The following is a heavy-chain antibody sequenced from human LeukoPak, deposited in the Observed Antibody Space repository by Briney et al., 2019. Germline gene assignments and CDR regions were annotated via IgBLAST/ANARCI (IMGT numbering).Heavy chain of an antibody. V-gene: IGHV2-5*02. CDR3: AHIPTSYHYYDSSGYYLH. CDR2: IYWDDDK. J-gene: IGHJ4*02. Sequence: GSGPTLVNPTQTLTLTCTFPGFSLSTSGVGVGWIRQPPGKALEWLALIYWDDDKRYSPSLKSRLTITKDTSKNQVVLTMTNMDPVDTATYYCAHIPTSYHYYDSSGYYLHWGQGTLVTVSS. D-gene: IGHD3-22*01. CDR1: GFSLSTSGVG.